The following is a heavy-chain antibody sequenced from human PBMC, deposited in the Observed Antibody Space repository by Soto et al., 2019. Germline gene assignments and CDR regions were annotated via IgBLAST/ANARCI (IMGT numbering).Heavy chain of an antibody. D-gene: IGHD2-15*01. J-gene: IGHJ4*02. CDR1: GGSISSGGYY. V-gene: IGHV4-31*02. CDR2: IYYSGST. Sequence: KTSETLSLTCTVSGGSISSGGYYWSWIRQHPGKGLEWIGYIYYSGSTYYNPSLKSRVTISVDTSKNQFSLKLSSVTAADTAVYYCASVDSGYCSGGSCYSSFDYWGQGTLVTVPQ. CDR3: ASVDSGYCSGGSCYSSFDY.